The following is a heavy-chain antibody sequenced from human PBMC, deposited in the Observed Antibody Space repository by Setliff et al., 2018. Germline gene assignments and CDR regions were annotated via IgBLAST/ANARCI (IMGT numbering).Heavy chain of an antibody. J-gene: IGHJ4*02. CDR3: VRDLGQWALDF. Sequence: ASVKVSCKTSGYMFTTYGISWVRQDPGQGLEWMGWIRVYDGYTDYAQKFQGRVTMTKDTSTSTAYMGLRSLRPDDTAVYYCVRDLGQWALDFWGQGTLVTVSS. CDR1: GYMFTTYG. V-gene: IGHV1-18*01. CDR2: IRVYDGYT. D-gene: IGHD1-26*01.